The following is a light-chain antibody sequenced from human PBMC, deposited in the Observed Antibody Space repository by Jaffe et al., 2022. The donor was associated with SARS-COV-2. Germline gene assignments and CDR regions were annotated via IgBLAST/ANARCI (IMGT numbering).Light chain of an antibody. J-gene: IGKJ4*01. CDR1: QSVSSSY. V-gene: IGKV3-20*01. CDR2: GVS. Sequence: ENVLTQSPGTVSLSPGERATLSCRASQSVSSSYFAWYQQKPGQAPRLLIYGVSNRATGIPDRFSGTGSGTDFTLTISRVEPEDFAVYFCQQYGSPPLTFGGGTKVEIK. CDR3: QQYGSPPLT.